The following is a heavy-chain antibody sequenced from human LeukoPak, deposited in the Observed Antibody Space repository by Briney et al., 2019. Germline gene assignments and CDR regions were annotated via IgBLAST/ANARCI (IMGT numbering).Heavy chain of an antibody. CDR3: ARESFLETFDY. CDR1: GYTFTSYY. J-gene: IGHJ4*02. CDR2: INPSGGST. V-gene: IGHV1-46*01. D-gene: IGHD3-3*01. Sequence: ASVKVSCKASGYTFTSYYMHWVRQAPEQGLEWMGIINPSGGSTSYAQKFQGRVTITRNTSISTAYMELSSLRSEDTAVYYCARESFLETFDYWGQGTLVTVSS.